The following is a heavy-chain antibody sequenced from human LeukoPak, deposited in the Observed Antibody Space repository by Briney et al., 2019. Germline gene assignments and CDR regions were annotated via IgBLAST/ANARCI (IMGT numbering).Heavy chain of an antibody. Sequence: SVKVSCKASGGTCSSYAISWVRQAPGQGLEWMGRIIPIFGTANYAQKFQGRVTITTDESTSTAYMELSSPRSEDTAVYYCARSYYDSSGYFQHWGQGTLVTVSS. CDR1: GGTCSSYA. D-gene: IGHD3-22*01. CDR3: ARSYYDSSGYFQH. J-gene: IGHJ1*01. V-gene: IGHV1-69*05. CDR2: IIPIFGTA.